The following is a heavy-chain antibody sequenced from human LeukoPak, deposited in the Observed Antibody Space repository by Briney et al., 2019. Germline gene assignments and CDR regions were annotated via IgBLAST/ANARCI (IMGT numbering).Heavy chain of an antibody. CDR1: GFTFSSYG. CDR2: ISGSGGST. V-gene: IGHV3-23*01. D-gene: IGHD2-2*01. Sequence: GGSLRLSCAASGFTFSSYGMSWVRQAPGRGLEWVSAISGSGGSTYYADSVKGRFTISRDNSKNTLYLQMNSLRAEDTAVYYCAKSRRGYVHGDALDIWGQGTMVTVSS. CDR3: AKSRRGYVHGDALDI. J-gene: IGHJ3*02.